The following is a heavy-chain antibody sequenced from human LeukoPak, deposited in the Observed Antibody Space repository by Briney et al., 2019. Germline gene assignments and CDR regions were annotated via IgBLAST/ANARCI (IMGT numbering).Heavy chain of an antibody. J-gene: IGHJ3*02. CDR3: ASFGSGSSLYAFGI. CDR1: GFIFSDYS. CDR2: ISSSSSYT. Sequence: GGSLTLSCAASGFIFSDYSLNWVRQAQGKGLEWVSSISSSSSYTKSADSVKGRFTISRDNAKNSLYLQMNSLRDEDTAVYYCASFGSGSSLYAFGIWCQGTMVTVSS. D-gene: IGHD3-10*01. V-gene: IGHV3-21*01.